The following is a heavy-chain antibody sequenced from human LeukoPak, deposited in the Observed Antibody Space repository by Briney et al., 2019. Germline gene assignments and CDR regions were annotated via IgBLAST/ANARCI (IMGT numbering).Heavy chain of an antibody. CDR2: ISGSGGST. CDR1: GFTFSSYA. CDR3: ARDRVLGWASDI. Sequence: GGSLRLSCAASGFTFSSYAMSWVRQAPGKGLEWVSAISGSGGSTYYADSVKGRFTISRDNSKNTLYLQMNSLRAEDTAVYYCARDRVLGWASDIWGQGTMVTVSS. J-gene: IGHJ3*02. D-gene: IGHD2-15*01. V-gene: IGHV3-23*01.